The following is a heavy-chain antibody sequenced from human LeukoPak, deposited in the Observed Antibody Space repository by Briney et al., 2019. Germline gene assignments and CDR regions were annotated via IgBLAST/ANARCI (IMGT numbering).Heavy chain of an antibody. CDR1: GFTFSSYG. V-gene: IGHV3-30*18. CDR3: AKVRSYYGSGSLGFDP. Sequence: GGSLRLSCAASGFTFSSYGMHWVRQAPGKGLEWVAVISYDGSNKYYADSVKGRFTISRDNSKNTLYLQMNSLRAEDTAVYYCAKVRSYYGSGSLGFDPWGRGTLVTVSS. D-gene: IGHD3-10*01. J-gene: IGHJ5*02. CDR2: ISYDGSNK.